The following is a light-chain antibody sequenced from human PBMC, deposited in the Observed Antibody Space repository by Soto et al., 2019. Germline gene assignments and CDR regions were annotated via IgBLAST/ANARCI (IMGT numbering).Light chain of an antibody. Sequence: ALTQPASVSGSPGQSITISCTGTSSDVGGYNYVSWYQQHPGKAPKVMIYDVSKRPSGISNRFSGSKSGNTAALTISGLQVEDEADYYCSSYTSGSTRVVFGGGTKLTVL. V-gene: IGLV2-14*03. CDR2: DVS. CDR3: SSYTSGSTRVV. CDR1: SSDVGGYNY. J-gene: IGLJ2*01.